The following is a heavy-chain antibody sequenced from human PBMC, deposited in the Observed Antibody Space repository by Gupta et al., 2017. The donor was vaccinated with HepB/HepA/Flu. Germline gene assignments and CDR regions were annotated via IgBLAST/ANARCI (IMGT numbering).Heavy chain of an antibody. CDR3: ARGSGSSTRALDI. Sequence: EVQLVESGGGLVQPGGSLRLSCAASGFTFRRHWMNWVRQAPGKGLEWVANIKQDGSERKYVDSVKGRFTISRDNAMDSMYLQMNSLRAEDTAVYYCARGSGSSTRALDIWGQGTVVTVSS. CDR2: IKQDGSER. J-gene: IGHJ3*02. D-gene: IGHD2-2*01. V-gene: IGHV3-7*01. CDR1: GFTFRRHW.